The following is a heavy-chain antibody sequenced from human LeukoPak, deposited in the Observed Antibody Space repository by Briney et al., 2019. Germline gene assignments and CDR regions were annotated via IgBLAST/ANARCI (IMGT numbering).Heavy chain of an antibody. CDR3: AKDQRWESPHYLDS. J-gene: IGHJ4*02. Sequence: GGSLRLSCAASGFIFNYYALHWVRQAPGKGLEWVAVISYDGSNKYYADSVRGQFTISRDNSKSTLYVQMNSLRDEDTAVYYCAKDQRWESPHYLDSWGQGTLVTVSP. CDR1: GFIFNYYA. V-gene: IGHV3-30-3*01. D-gene: IGHD1-26*01. CDR2: ISYDGSNK.